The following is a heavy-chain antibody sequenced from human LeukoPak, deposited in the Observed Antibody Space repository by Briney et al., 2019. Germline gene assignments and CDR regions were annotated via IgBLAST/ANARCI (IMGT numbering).Heavy chain of an antibody. CDR3: ARDARVCTNGVCYGMDV. CDR1: GGSISNGGYY. V-gene: IGHV4-31*03. J-gene: IGHJ6*02. D-gene: IGHD2-8*01. Sequence: SETLSLTCTVSGGSISNGGYYWSWIRQHPGKGLEWIGYIYYSGSTYYNPSLKSRVTISVDTSKNQFSLKLSSVTAADTAVYYCARDARVCTNGVCYGMDVWGQGTTVTVSS. CDR2: IYYSGST.